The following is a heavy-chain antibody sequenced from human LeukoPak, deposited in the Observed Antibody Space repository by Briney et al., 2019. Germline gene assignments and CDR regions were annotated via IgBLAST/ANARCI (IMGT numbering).Heavy chain of an antibody. Sequence: SETLSLTCTVSGYSISSGYYWGWIRQPPGKGLEWIGSIYHSGSTYYNPSLKSRVTISVDTSKNQFSLKLSSVTAADTAVYYCARVSNRAPQQEGELDYWGQGTLVTVSS. D-gene: IGHD3-16*01. CDR1: GYSISSGYY. CDR3: ARVSNRAPQQEGELDY. V-gene: IGHV4-38-2*02. CDR2: IYHSGST. J-gene: IGHJ4*02.